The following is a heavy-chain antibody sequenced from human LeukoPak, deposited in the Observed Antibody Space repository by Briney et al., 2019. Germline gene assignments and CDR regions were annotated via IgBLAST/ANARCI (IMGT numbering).Heavy chain of an antibody. J-gene: IGHJ4*02. CDR1: GGSISDFY. CDR2: IYSGGST. CDR3: ARDFDF. Sequence: SETLSLTCTVSGGSISDFYWSWIRQPAGKGLEWIGRIYSGGSTNYNPSLKSRVTMSVDTSKKQFSLNLGSVTAADTAVYYCARDFDFWGQGTLATVSS. V-gene: IGHV4-4*07.